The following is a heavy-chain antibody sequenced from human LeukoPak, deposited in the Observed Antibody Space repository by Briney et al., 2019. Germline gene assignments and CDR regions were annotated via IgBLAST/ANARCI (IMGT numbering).Heavy chain of an antibody. CDR2: ISNDGGGT. Sequence: GGSLRLSCAASGFIFNNYGLFWVRQAPGKGLEWVSAISNDGGGTTYADFVKGRFSVSRDNSKNTLFLQMNSLRAEDTALYYCAKGSSGYFFDLWGQGTLVTVSS. J-gene: IGHJ4*02. CDR1: GFIFNNYG. D-gene: IGHD3-22*01. CDR3: AKGSSGYFFDL. V-gene: IGHV3-23*01.